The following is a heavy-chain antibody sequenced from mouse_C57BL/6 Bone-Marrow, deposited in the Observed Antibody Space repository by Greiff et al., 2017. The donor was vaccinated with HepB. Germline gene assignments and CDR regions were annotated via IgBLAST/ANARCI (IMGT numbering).Heavy chain of an antibody. J-gene: IGHJ3*01. Sequence: DVHLVESGGGLVKPGGSLKLSCAASGFTFSSYAMSWVRQTPEKRLEWVATISDGGSYTYYPDNVTGRFTISRDKAKNNLYLQMSQLKSEDTAMYYCARRTDDAWFAYWGQGTLVTVSA. CDR1: GFTFSSYA. CDR3: ARRTDDAWFAY. CDR2: ISDGGSYT. V-gene: IGHV5-4*01.